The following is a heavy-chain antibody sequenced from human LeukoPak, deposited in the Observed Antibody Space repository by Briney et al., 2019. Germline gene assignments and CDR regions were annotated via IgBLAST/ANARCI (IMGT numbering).Heavy chain of an antibody. CDR2: IYYSGST. Sequence: KPSETLSLTCTVSGGSISSSSYYWGWIRQPPGKGLEWIGSIYYSGSTYYNPSLKSRVTISVDTSKNQFSLKLSSVTAADTAVYYCAREFGYCSGGSCPHDAFDIWGQGTMVTVSS. CDR3: AREFGYCSGGSCPHDAFDI. V-gene: IGHV4-39*02. D-gene: IGHD2-15*01. J-gene: IGHJ3*02. CDR1: GGSISSSSYY.